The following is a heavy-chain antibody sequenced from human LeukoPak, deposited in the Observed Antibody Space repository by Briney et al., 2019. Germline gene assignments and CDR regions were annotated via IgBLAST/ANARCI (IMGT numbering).Heavy chain of an antibody. CDR3: ARDVRGPHDF. V-gene: IGHV3-74*01. J-gene: IGHJ4*02. CDR2: IDPDGNT. D-gene: IGHD2/OR15-2a*01. Sequence: GGSLRLSCAASGFTLSNSWMHWVRQAPGKGLVWVSRIDPDGNTDYADSVKGRFTISRDNAKNTLYLQMNSLRAEDTAVYRCARDVRGPHDFWGLGTLVTVSS. CDR1: GFTLSNSW.